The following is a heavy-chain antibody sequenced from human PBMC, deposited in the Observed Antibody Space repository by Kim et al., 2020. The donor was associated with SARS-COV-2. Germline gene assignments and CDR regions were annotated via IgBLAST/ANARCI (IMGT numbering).Heavy chain of an antibody. D-gene: IGHD3-3*01. CDR2: ISGSGGST. V-gene: IGHV3-23*01. Sequence: GGSLRLSCAASGFTFSSYAMSWVRQAPGKGLEWVSAISGSGGSTYYADSVKGRFTISRDNSKNTLYLQMNSLRAEDTAVYYCAKEFIPPLYYDFWSGYYGVLDPWGQGTLVTVSS. CDR3: AKEFIPPLYYDFWSGYYGVLDP. CDR1: GFTFSSYA. J-gene: IGHJ5*02.